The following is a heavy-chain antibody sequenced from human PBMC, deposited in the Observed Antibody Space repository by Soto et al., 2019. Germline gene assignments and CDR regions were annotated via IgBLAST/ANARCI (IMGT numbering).Heavy chain of an antibody. CDR3: ARLLTAGYYYYYYMDV. CDR2: INHSGST. J-gene: IGHJ6*03. V-gene: IGHV4-34*01. CDR1: GGSFSGYY. D-gene: IGHD5-18*01. Sequence: ETLSLTCAVYGGSFSGYYWSWIRQPPGKGLEWIGEINHSGSTNYNPSLKSRVTISVDTSKNQFSLKLSSVTAADTAVYYCARLLTAGYYYYYYMDVWGKGTTVTVSS.